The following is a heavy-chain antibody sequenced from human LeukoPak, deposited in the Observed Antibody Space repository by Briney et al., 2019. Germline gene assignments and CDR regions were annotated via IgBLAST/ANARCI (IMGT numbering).Heavy chain of an antibody. D-gene: IGHD1-26*01. CDR2: ISYDGSNK. V-gene: IGHV3-30-3*01. CDR3: ARDGGSFTGDALDI. CDR1: GFTFSNYA. Sequence: GGSLRLSCAASGFTFSNYAMHWVRQAPGRGRVGVAIISYDGSNKYYADSVKGRFTISRDNSKNTLSLQMNSLRAEDTAVYYCARDGGSFTGDALDIWGQGTMVTVSS. J-gene: IGHJ3*02.